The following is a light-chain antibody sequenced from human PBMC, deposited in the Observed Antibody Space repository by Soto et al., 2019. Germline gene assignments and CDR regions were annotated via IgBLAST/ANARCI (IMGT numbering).Light chain of an antibody. CDR1: QGIRND. J-gene: IGKJ4*01. CDR2: AAS. V-gene: IGKV1-6*01. Sequence: AIQMTQSPSSLSASVGDRVTITCRASQGIRNDLGWYQQKPGKAPKLLIYAASSLQSGVPSMFSGSGSGTDFTLTISSLQPEDVATYYCLQDYKPPLTFGGGTKVEIK. CDR3: LQDYKPPLT.